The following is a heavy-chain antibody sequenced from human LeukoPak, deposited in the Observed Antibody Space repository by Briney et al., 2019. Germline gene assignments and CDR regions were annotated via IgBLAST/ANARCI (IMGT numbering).Heavy chain of an antibody. CDR3: ARDRYYDSGSYYN. CDR1: GGSISSSSYY. V-gene: IGHV4-39*07. Sequence: SETLSLTCTVSGGSISSSSYYWGWIRQPPGKGLEWIGSIYYSGSTYYNPSLKSRVTISVDTSKNQFSLKLSSVTAADTAVYYCARDRYYDSGSYYNWGQGTLVTVSS. D-gene: IGHD3-10*01. J-gene: IGHJ4*02. CDR2: IYYSGST.